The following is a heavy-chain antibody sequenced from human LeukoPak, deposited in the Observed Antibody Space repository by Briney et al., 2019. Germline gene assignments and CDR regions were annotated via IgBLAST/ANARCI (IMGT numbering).Heavy chain of an antibody. CDR2: IWSDATNQ. J-gene: IGHJ4*02. V-gene: IGHV3-33*03. Sequence: PGRSLRLSCAASGFTFSHYGRHWVRQAPGKGLEWVAVIWSDATNQYYAESVKGRFTISRDNFKKTVSLQMNSLRVEDTAVYYCAKDPQRRFGYSSALEHWGQGVLATVSS. D-gene: IGHD4-11*01. CDR3: AKDPQRRFGYSSALEH. CDR1: GFTFSHYG.